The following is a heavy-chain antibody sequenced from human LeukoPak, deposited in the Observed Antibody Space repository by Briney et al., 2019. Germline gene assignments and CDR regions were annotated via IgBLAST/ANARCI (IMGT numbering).Heavy chain of an antibody. CDR1: GYTLTELS. CDR2: FDPEDGET. V-gene: IGHV1-24*01. J-gene: IGHJ4*02. Sequence: ASAKVSCKVSGYTLTELSMHWVRQAPGKGLEWMGGFDPEDGETIYAQKFQGRVTMTEDTSTDTAYMELRSLRSDDTAVYYCARDRGTIVGATRRGFDYWGQGTLVTVSS. CDR3: ARDRGTIVGATRRGFDY. D-gene: IGHD1-26*01.